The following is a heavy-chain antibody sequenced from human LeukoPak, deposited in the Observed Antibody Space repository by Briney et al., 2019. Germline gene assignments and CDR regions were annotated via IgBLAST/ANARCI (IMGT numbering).Heavy chain of an antibody. J-gene: IGHJ3*02. CDR3: ARDRISSSDDAFDI. CDR2: IYSGGST. D-gene: IGHD6-13*01. Sequence: PGGSLRLSCAASGFTVSSNYMSWVRQAPGKGLEWVSVIYSGGSTYYADSVKGRLTISRDNSKNTLYLQMNSLRAEDTAVYYCARDRISSSDDAFDIWGQGTMVTVSS. V-gene: IGHV3-66*01. CDR1: GFTVSSNY.